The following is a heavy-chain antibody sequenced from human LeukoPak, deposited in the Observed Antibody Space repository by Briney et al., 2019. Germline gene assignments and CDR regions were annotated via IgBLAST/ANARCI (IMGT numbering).Heavy chain of an antibody. CDR3: ARDLARGSSPVYY. D-gene: IGHD3-16*01. V-gene: IGHV1-18*01. CDR1: GYTFTSYG. CDR2: ISAYNGNT. Sequence: GASVKVSCEAPGYTFTSYGISWVRRAPGQGLEWMGWISAYNGNTNYAQKLQGRVTMTTDTSTSTAYMELRSLRSDDTAVYYCARDLARGSSPVYYWGQGTLVTVSS. J-gene: IGHJ4*02.